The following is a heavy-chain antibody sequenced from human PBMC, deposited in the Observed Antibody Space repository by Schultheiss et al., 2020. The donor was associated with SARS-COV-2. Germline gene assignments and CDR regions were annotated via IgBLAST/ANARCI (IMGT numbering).Heavy chain of an antibody. Sequence: GSLRLSCAVYGGSFSGYYWSWIRQPPGKGLEWIGYIYYSGSTYYNPSLKSRVTISVDTSKNQFSLKLSSVTAADTAVYYCARGPPDFWSGYYLDYWGQGTLVTVSS. CDR2: IYYSGST. J-gene: IGHJ4*02. CDR3: ARGPPDFWSGYYLDY. D-gene: IGHD3-3*01. V-gene: IGHV4-59*01. CDR1: GGSFSGYY.